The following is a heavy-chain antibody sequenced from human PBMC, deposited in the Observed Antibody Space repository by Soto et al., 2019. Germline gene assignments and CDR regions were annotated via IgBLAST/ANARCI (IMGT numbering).Heavy chain of an antibody. CDR2: INAGNGHT. V-gene: IGHV1-3*01. CDR3: ARDFRELLWFGELSF. D-gene: IGHD3-10*01. Sequence: QVQLVQSGAEVKKPGASVKVSCKASGYTFTSYAIHWVRQAPGQRLEWMGWINAGNGHTKYSQKFQGRVTITRDTSASAAYMVLSSLRSEDTAVYYCARDFRELLWFGELSFWGQGTRVTVSS. CDR1: GYTFTSYA. J-gene: IGHJ4*02.